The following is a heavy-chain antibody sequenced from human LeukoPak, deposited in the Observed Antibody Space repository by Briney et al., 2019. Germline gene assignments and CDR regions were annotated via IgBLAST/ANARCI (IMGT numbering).Heavy chain of an antibody. V-gene: IGHV3-11*01. CDR3: ARVALGYCTNGVCYPFDY. Sequence: GGSLRLSCAASGFTFSDYYMSWIRQAPGKGLEWVSYISSSGSTIYYADSVKGRFTISRDNAKNSLYLQMNSLRAEDTAVYYCARVALGYCTNGVCYPFDYWGQGTLVTVSS. J-gene: IGHJ4*02. CDR2: ISSSGSTI. CDR1: GFTFSDYY. D-gene: IGHD2-8*01.